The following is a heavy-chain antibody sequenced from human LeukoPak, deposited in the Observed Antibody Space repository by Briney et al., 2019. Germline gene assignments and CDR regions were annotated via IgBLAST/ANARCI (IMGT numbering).Heavy chain of an antibody. CDR1: GFTFSNYA. V-gene: IGHV3-23*01. D-gene: IGHD5-18*01. CDR3: AQGRLGYSYGAFDH. Sequence: PGGSLRLSCAASGFTFSNYAMSWVRQAPGKGLEWGSVISGSGGSTNFADSVKGRFTSSRDNSKNTLYLQMYSLRVEDTAVYYCAQGRLGYSYGAFDHWGQGTLVTVSS. J-gene: IGHJ4*02. CDR2: ISGSGGST.